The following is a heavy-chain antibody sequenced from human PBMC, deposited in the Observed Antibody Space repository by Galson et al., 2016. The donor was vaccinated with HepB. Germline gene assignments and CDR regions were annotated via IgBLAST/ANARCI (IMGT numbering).Heavy chain of an antibody. CDR3: APLGYCSGGDCHSADH. D-gene: IGHD2-15*01. CDR1: GGSMNSRNW. V-gene: IGHV4-4*02. Sequence: SETLSLTCVVSGGSMNSRNWWSWLRQSPGKGLEWIGEIYKSGTTNYNPSLRGRVSISIDMSNNQFSLTLYSVTAADTAVYYWAPLGYCSGGDCHSADHWSQGTLVTVSS. J-gene: IGHJ4*02. CDR2: IYKSGTT.